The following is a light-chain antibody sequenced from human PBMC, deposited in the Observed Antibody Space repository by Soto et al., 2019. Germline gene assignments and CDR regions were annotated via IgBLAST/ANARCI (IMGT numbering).Light chain of an antibody. V-gene: IGLV2-14*01. Sequence: QSALTQPASVSGSPGQSITISCTGTSSDVGGYNYVSWYQEHPGKAPKLMIYDVSNRPSGVSNRFSGSKSGNTASLTISGLQAVDEADYYCSSYTSDSTYVFGTGTKVTVL. J-gene: IGLJ1*01. CDR1: SSDVGGYNY. CDR2: DVS. CDR3: SSYTSDSTYV.